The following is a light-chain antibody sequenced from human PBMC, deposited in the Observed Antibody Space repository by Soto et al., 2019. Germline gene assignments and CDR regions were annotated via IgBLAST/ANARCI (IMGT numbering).Light chain of an antibody. CDR3: QQRSNWPLT. CDR2: DAS. V-gene: IGKV3-11*01. Sequence: EIVLTQSPATLSLSPGERATLSCRASQSVSIYLAWYQQKPGQAPRLLIYDASNRATGIPARFSGSASATDFTLTISSLEPEDFAVYYCQQRSNWPLTFGGGTKVEIK. J-gene: IGKJ4*01. CDR1: QSVSIY.